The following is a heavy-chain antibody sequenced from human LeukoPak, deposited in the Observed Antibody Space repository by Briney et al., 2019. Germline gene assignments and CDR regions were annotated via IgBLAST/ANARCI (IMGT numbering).Heavy chain of an antibody. Sequence: GGSLRLSCAASGFAFSNYAMNWVRQAPGKGLEWVSSLSESGDVTSYADSVKGRFTISRDNSRNILHLQMSSLRAEDTAIYYCAKQFVDVWGQGTLVIVSS. CDR1: GFAFSNYA. V-gene: IGHV3-23*01. CDR3: AKQFVDV. D-gene: IGHD5-24*01. J-gene: IGHJ5*02. CDR2: LSESGDVT.